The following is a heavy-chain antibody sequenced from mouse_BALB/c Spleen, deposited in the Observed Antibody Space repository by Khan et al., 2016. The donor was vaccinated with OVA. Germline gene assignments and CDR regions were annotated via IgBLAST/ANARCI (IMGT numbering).Heavy chain of an antibody. J-gene: IGHJ3*01. CDR1: GFSLTTYG. CDR3: ARNYDYDEGLAY. CDR2: IWSGGST. V-gene: IGHV2-2*02. D-gene: IGHD2-4*01. Sequence: VQLQESGPGLVQPSQSLSITCTVSGFSLTTYGLHWVRQSPGKGLEWLGVIWSGGSTDYNVAFISRLSISKDSSKSQVFFQMNSLQVNDTAIYYCARNYDYDEGLAYWGQGTLVTVSA.